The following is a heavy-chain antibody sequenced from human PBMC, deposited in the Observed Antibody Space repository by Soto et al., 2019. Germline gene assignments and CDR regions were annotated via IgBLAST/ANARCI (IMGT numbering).Heavy chain of an antibody. CDR2: LSTYNGDT. Sequence: GASVKGSCKASGYTFTTYAISWVRQAPGQRLEWMGWLSTYNGDTNYAQGIQDRVTMTTDTSTSTAYMELRSLRSDDTAVYYCGRDPFCGSTSCPGTYYYYYYMAVWGKGTTVTVSS. D-gene: IGHD2-2*01. CDR3: GRDPFCGSTSCPGTYYYYYYMAV. J-gene: IGHJ6*03. CDR1: GYTFTTYA. V-gene: IGHV1-18*01.